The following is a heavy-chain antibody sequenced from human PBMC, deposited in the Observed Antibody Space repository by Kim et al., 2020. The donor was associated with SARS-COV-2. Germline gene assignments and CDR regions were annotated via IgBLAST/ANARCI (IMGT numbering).Heavy chain of an antibody. D-gene: IGHD2-15*01. CDR3: ARVGCSGGSCNFAYGMDV. J-gene: IGHJ6*02. V-gene: IGHV4-34*01. Sequence: KSRVTISVDTSKNQFSLKLSSVTAADTAVYYCARVGCSGGSCNFAYGMDVWGQGTTVTVSS.